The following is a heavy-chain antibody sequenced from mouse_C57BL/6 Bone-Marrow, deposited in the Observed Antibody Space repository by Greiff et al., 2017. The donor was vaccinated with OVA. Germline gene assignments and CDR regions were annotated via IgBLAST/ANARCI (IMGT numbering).Heavy chain of an antibody. CDR3: ARRRYFDV. CDR1: GFTLSSYG. CDR2: ISSGGSYT. J-gene: IGHJ1*03. Sequence: EVQLVESGGDLVKPGGSLKLSCAASGFTLSSYGMSWVRQTPDKRLEWVATISSGGSYTYYPDSVKGRFTISRDNAKNTLYLQMSSLKSEDTAMYYCARRRYFDVWGTGTTVTVSS. V-gene: IGHV5-6*01.